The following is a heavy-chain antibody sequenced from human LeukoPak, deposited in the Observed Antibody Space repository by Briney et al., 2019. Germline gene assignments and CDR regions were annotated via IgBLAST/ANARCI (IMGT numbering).Heavy chain of an antibody. V-gene: IGHV1-2*02. CDR2: INPHSGGT. J-gene: IGHJ3*02. Sequence: ASVKVSCKASGYTFTDYYMHWVRQAPGQGLEWMGWINPHSGGTKYAQKFQGRVTMTRDTSSSTAYMELSSLRSADTAVYYCASEYKYDSSGANAFDIWGQGTMVTVSS. CDR1: GYTFTDYY. CDR3: ASEYKYDSSGANAFDI. D-gene: IGHD3-22*01.